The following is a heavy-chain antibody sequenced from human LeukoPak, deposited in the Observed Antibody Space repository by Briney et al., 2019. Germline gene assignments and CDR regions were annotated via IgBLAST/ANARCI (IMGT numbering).Heavy chain of an antibody. CDR1: GGTFSSYA. V-gene: IGHV1-69*04. CDR3: ARDPYYYDSSGYYDY. CDR2: IIPILGIA. D-gene: IGHD3-22*01. J-gene: IGHJ4*02. Sequence: ASVKVSCKASGGTFSSYAISWVRQAPGQGLEWMGRIIPILGIANYAQKFQGRVTITADKSTSTAYMELSSLRSEDTAVYYCARDPYYYDSSGYYDYWGQGTLVTVSS.